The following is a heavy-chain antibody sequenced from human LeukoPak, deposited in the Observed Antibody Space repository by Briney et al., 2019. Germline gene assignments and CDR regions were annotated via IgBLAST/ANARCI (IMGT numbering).Heavy chain of an antibody. CDR2: IIPILGIA. Sequence: SVKVSCKASGGTFSSYAISWVRQAPGQGLEWMGRIIPILGIANYAQKFQGRVTITADKSTSTAYMELSSLRSEDTAVYYCAKDQFLAVAGTIGYFDYWGQGTLITVSS. CDR3: AKDQFLAVAGTIGYFDY. V-gene: IGHV1-69*04. D-gene: IGHD6-19*01. J-gene: IGHJ4*02. CDR1: GGTFSSYA.